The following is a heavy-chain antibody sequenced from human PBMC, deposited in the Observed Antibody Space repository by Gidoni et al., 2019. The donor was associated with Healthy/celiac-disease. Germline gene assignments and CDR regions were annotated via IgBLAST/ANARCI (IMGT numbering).Heavy chain of an antibody. V-gene: IGHV3-21*01. CDR3: AREWYYDILTGYQTFNWFDP. J-gene: IGHJ5*02. CDR1: GFNFRSYS. Sequence: EVQLVESGGGLVKPGGSLRLSCAASGFNFRSYSMNWVRQAPGKGLEWVSSIRSSSSYIYYADSVKGRFTISRDNAKNSLYLQMNSLRAEDTAVYYCAREWYYDILTGYQTFNWFDPWGQGTLVTVSS. CDR2: IRSSSSYI. D-gene: IGHD3-9*01.